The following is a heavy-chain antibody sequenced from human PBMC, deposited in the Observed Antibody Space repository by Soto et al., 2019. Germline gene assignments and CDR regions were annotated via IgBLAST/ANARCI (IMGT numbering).Heavy chain of an antibody. CDR1: GGTFSSYA. D-gene: IGHD5-18*01. J-gene: IGHJ6*02. V-gene: IGHV1-69*01. CDR3: ASPIESRGYSYGAGYGMDV. Sequence: QVQPVQSGAEVKKPGSSVKVSCKASGGTFSSYAISWVRQAPGQGLEWMGGIIPIFGTANYAQKFQGRVTITADESTSTANMELSSLRSEDTAVYYCASPIESRGYSYGAGYGMDVWGQGTTVTVSS. CDR2: IIPIFGTA.